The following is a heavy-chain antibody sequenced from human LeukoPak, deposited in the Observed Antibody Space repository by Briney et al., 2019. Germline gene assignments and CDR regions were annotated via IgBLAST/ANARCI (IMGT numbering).Heavy chain of an antibody. V-gene: IGHV3-33*01. CDR3: ARDRVCLSRIAVAGTGLAA. D-gene: IGHD6-19*01. Sequence: GGSLRLSCAASGVTFSSYGMHWVRQAPGKGLEWVAVMWYDGSNKYYADSVKGRFTISRDNSKNTLYLQTNSPRAEDMAVYYCARDRVCLSRIAVAGTGLAAWVQGTLVTVSS. J-gene: IGHJ5*02. CDR1: GVTFSSYG. CDR2: MWYDGSNK.